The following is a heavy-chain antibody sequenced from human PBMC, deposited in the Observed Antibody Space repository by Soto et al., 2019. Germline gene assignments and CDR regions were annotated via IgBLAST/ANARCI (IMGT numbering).Heavy chain of an antibody. J-gene: IGHJ6*02. Sequence: VKVSCKASGYTFTGYYMHWVRQAPGQGLEWMGWINPNSGGANYAQKFQGRVTMTRDTSISTAYMELSRLRSDDTAVYYCASRYGPYYYYGMDVWGQGTTVTVSS. CDR3: ASRYGPYYYYGMDV. V-gene: IGHV1-2*02. D-gene: IGHD5-18*01. CDR1: GYTFTGYY. CDR2: INPNSGGA.